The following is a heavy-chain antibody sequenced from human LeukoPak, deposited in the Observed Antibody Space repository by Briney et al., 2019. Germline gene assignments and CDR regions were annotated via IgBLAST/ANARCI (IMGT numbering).Heavy chain of an antibody. D-gene: IGHD2-15*01. CDR3: AREIVVVVAATPGHWFDP. Sequence: ASVKVSCKASGYTFTGYYMHWVRQAPGQGLEWVGWINPNSGGTNYAQKFQGRVTMTRDTSISTAYMELSRLRSDDTAVYYCAREIVVVVAATPGHWFDPWGQGTLVTVSS. V-gene: IGHV1-2*02. J-gene: IGHJ5*02. CDR1: GYTFTGYY. CDR2: INPNSGGT.